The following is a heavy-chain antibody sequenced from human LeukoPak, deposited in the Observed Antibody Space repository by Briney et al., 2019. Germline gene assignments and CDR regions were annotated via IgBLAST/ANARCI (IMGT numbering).Heavy chain of an antibody. CDR3: GKVGKGVGAFDL. CDR2: ISASGATT. D-gene: IGHD3-16*01. J-gene: IGHJ3*01. V-gene: IGHV3-23*01. Sequence: GGSLRLSCAASGFNFSIYAMSWVRQAPGRGLQWVSDISASGATTYYADSLKGRFTVSRDISKNTLYLQMNSLRAEDTAIYYCGKVGKGVGAFDLWGQGRMVTVSS. CDR1: GFNFSIYA.